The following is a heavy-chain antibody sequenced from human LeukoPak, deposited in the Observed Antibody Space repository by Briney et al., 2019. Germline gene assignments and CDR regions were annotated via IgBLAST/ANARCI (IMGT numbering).Heavy chain of an antibody. V-gene: IGHV4-39*07. J-gene: IGHJ4*02. CDR1: GGSISSSSYY. Sequence: SETLSLTCTVSGGSISSSSYYWGWIRQPPGKGLEWIGSIYYSGSTYYNPSLKSRVTISVDTSKNQFSLKLSSVTAADTAVYYCARDQWLQNPYYFDYWGQGTLVTVSS. D-gene: IGHD5-24*01. CDR3: ARDQWLQNPYYFDY. CDR2: IYYSGST.